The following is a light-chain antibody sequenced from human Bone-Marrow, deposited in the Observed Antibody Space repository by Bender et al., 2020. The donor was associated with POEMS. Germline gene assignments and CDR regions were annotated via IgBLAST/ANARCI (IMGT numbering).Light chain of an antibody. Sequence: QSALTQPASVSESPGQSITVSCTGDNTALGPHSVVSWYQQHPGKVPKLMIYENSKRPSGVSDRFSASKSDSTASLTISGLQAEDEADYYCSSYDATSTLFVFGSGTKVSVL. CDR2: ENS. V-gene: IGLV2-23*02. CDR3: SSYDATSTLFV. J-gene: IGLJ1*01. CDR1: NTALGPHSV.